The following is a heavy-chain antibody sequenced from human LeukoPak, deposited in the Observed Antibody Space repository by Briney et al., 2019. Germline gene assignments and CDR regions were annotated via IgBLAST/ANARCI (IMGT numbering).Heavy chain of an antibody. Sequence: SETLSLACAVYVGSFSGYYWGWIRQPPGKGLEWIGEINHSGSTNYNPSLKSRVTISVDTSKNQFSLKLSSVTAADTAVYYCARGGYYGSGNDFRFDPWGQGTLVTVSS. D-gene: IGHD3-10*01. J-gene: IGHJ5*02. CDR2: INHSGST. CDR3: ARGGYYGSGNDFRFDP. V-gene: IGHV4-34*01. CDR1: VGSFSGYY.